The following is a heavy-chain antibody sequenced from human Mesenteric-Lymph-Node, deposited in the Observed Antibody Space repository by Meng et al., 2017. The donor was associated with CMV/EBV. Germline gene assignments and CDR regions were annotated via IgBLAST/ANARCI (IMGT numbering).Heavy chain of an antibody. CDR2: INHSGST. D-gene: IGHD6-19*01. V-gene: IGHV4-34*01. Sequence: SFSGYSWSWLRQPPGKGLEWLGDINHSGSTNYNPSLKRRVTISVDTSKNQFSLKLSSVTAADTAVYYCARGGGSIAVAVRQVAWFDPWGQGTLVTVSS. CDR1: SFSGYS. J-gene: IGHJ5*02. CDR3: ARGGGSIAVAVRQVAWFDP.